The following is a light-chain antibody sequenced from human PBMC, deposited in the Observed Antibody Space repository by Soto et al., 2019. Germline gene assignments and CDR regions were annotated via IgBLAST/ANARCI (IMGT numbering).Light chain of an antibody. Sequence: EIVLTQFPANLSLSPGERAALSCRASLGVSRFLAWYQQKPGQAPRLLIYDAYNRATGIPARFSGSGSGTGFTLAINSLEPEDFAVYYFQQRSSWPLTFGGGTKVEIK. CDR2: DAY. V-gene: IGKV3-11*01. J-gene: IGKJ4*01. CDR3: QQRSSWPLT. CDR1: LGVSRF.